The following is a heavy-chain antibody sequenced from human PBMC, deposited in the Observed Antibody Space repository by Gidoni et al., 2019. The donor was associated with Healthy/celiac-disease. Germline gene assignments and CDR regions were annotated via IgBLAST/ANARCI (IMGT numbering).Heavy chain of an antibody. J-gene: IGHJ4*02. D-gene: IGHD3-10*01. CDR3: ARDLGSGSYYYFDY. Sequence: QVQLVESGGGVVQPGRSLRLVCAASGFSFSSYAMHWVRQAPGKGLVWFAVISYYGSNNYYADSVKGRFTISRDNSKNTLYLQMSSLRAEDTAVYYCARDLGSGSYYYFDYWGQGTLVTVSS. V-gene: IGHV3-30-3*01. CDR1: GFSFSSYA. CDR2: ISYYGSNN.